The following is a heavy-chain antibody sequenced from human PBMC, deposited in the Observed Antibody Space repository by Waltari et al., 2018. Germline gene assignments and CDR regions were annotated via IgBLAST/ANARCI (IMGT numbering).Heavy chain of an antibody. CDR3: AREPPKVTTSRVEGYYFDY. CDR1: GYTFTSYY. J-gene: IGHJ4*02. D-gene: IGHD4-4*01. Sequence: QVQLVQSGAEVKKPGASVKVSCKASGYTFTSYYMHWVRQAPGQGLEWMGIINPSGGSTSYAQKFQGRVTMTRDTSTSTVYMELSSLRSEDTAVYYCAREPPKVTTSRVEGYYFDYWGQGTLVTVSS. V-gene: IGHV1-46*01. CDR2: INPSGGST.